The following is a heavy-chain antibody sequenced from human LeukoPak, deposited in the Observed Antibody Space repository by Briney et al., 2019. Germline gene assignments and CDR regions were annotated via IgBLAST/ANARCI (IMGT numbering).Heavy chain of an antibody. D-gene: IGHD1-1*01. Sequence: SETLSLTCTVSGGSIRTYYWSWIRQPPGKGLEWIGYISYSGSTNYNPSLKSRVTISIDTSKNQLSLQLTSVTAADTAVYYCARVTDWNDLDYWGPGTLVTVSS. J-gene: IGHJ4*02. CDR1: GGSIRTYY. V-gene: IGHV4-59*01. CDR3: ARVTDWNDLDY. CDR2: ISYSGST.